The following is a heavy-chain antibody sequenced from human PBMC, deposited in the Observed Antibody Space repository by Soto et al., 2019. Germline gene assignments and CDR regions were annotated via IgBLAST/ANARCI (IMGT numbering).Heavy chain of an antibody. V-gene: IGHV3-23*01. CDR2: ISGSGGST. D-gene: IGHD6-13*01. Sequence: XGPLRLSCSASGFTFSSYAMSWVRQAPGKGLEWVSAISGSGGSTYYADSVKGRFTISRDNSKNTLYLQMNSLRAEDTAVYYCAKSIRSWYEFDHWGQGTLVTVSS. J-gene: IGHJ5*02. CDR1: GFTFSSYA. CDR3: AKSIRSWYEFDH.